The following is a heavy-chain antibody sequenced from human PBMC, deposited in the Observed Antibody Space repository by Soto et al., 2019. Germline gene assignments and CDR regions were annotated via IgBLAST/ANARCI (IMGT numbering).Heavy chain of an antibody. CDR3: ASVLYYGSGSYSPYGMDV. Sequence: QVQLVQSGAEVKKPGSSVKVSCKTSGVSFNNNGIGWVRQAPGHGLEWMGGVSPPFRTSNYARKFQGRISTTAEASTGTVNMELSSLTSEDTAQYYCASVLYYGSGSYSPYGMDVWGPGTTVTVSS. D-gene: IGHD3-10*01. V-gene: IGHV1-69*01. CDR2: VSPPFRTS. CDR1: GVSFNNNG. J-gene: IGHJ6*02.